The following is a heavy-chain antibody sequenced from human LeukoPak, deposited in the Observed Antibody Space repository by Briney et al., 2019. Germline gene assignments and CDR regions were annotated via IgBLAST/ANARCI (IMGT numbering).Heavy chain of an antibody. D-gene: IGHD3-3*01. CDR1: GFTFSSYS. CDR3: ARVGRPGGGTIFGVYYYYYYYMDV. V-gene: IGHV3-21*04. J-gene: IGHJ6*03. Sequence: GGSLRLSCAASGFTFSSYSMNWVRQAPGKGLEWVSSISSGSTYIYYADSMKGRFTISRDNAKKSLYLQMNSLRAEDTAVYYCARVGRPGGGTIFGVYYYYYYYMDVWGKGTTVTVSS. CDR2: ISSGSTYI.